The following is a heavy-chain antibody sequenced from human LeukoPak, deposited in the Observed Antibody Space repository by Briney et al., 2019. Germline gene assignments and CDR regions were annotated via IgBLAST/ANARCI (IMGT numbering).Heavy chain of an antibody. Sequence: PSETLSLTCTVSGGSISSYYWSWIRQPPGKGLEWIGYIRYSGSTNYNPSLKSRVTISVDMSKNQFSLRLSSVTAADTAVYYCARVSSSLNAFDIWGQGTMVTVSS. CDR3: ARVSSSLNAFDI. CDR2: IRYSGST. CDR1: GGSISSYY. V-gene: IGHV4-59*12. D-gene: IGHD6-13*01. J-gene: IGHJ3*02.